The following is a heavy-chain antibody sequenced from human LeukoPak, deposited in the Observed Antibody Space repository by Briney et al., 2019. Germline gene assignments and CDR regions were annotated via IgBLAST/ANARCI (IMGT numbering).Heavy chain of an antibody. Sequence: SETLSLTCTVSGGSISSSSYYWGWIRQPPGKGLEWIGSIYYSGSTYHNPSLKSRVTISVDTSKNQFSLKLSSVTAADTAVYYCTRRAGAAGTSFEFDPWGQGTLVTVSS. CDR2: IYYSGST. CDR1: GGSISSSSYY. J-gene: IGHJ5*02. D-gene: IGHD6-13*01. CDR3: TRRAGAAGTSFEFDP. V-gene: IGHV4-39*01.